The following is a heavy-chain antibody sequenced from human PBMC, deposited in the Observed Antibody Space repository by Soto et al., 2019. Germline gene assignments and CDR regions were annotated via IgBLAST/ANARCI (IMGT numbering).Heavy chain of an antibody. D-gene: IGHD3-3*01. Sequence: QVQLQQWGAGLLKPSETLSLTCAVYGGSFSGYYWSWIRQPPGKGLEWNGEINHSGRTNYNPSLKSRVTISVDTSKNQFSLKLSSVTAADTAVYYCARGEGGYYHEFDYWGQGTLVTVSS. CDR2: INHSGRT. J-gene: IGHJ4*02. CDR3: ARGEGGYYHEFDY. V-gene: IGHV4-34*01. CDR1: GGSFSGYY.